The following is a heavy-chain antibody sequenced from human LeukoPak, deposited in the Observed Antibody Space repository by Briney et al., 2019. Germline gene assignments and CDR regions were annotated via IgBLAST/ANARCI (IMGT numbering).Heavy chain of an antibody. CDR1: GGSMSSSSYY. V-gene: IGHV4-39*07. Sequence: SETLSLTCTVSGGSMSSSSYYWGWIRQPPGKGLEWIGSIYYSESTYQNPSLKRRVTISVDTSKNQFSLKLSSVTAADTAIYYCARGGYYGSGNDFRFDPWGQGTLVTVSS. CDR3: ARGGYYGSGNDFRFDP. CDR2: IYYSEST. J-gene: IGHJ5*02. D-gene: IGHD3-10*01.